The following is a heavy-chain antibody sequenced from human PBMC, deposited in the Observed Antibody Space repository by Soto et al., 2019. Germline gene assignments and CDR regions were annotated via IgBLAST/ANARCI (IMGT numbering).Heavy chain of an antibody. V-gene: IGHV3-23*01. D-gene: IGHD3-3*01. J-gene: IGHJ4*02. CDR1: GFTFSSYA. CDR2: ISGSGGST. CDR3: AKIMEYYDFWSGYWSFDY. Sequence: PGGSLRLSCAASGFTFSSYAMSWVRQAPGKGLEWVSAISGSGGSTYYADSVKGRFTISRDNSKNTLYLQMNSLRAEDTAVYYCAKIMEYYDFWSGYWSFDYWGQGTLVTVSS.